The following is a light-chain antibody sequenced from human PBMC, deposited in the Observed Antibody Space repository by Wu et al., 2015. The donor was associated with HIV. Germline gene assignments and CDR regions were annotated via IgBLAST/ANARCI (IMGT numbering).Light chain of an antibody. CDR1: QSVSSK. Sequence: EIVMTQSPATLSVSPGERATLSCRASQSVSSKLAWYQQKPGQAPRLVIYEASIRATGIPARFSGSGSGTEFTLTISSLQSEDFAVYYCQQYYDWPPLTFGGGTKVEIK. J-gene: IGKJ4*01. CDR2: EAS. V-gene: IGKV3-15*01. CDR3: QQYYDWPPLT.